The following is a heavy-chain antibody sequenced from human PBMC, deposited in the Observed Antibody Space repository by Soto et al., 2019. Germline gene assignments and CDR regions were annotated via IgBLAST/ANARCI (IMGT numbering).Heavy chain of an antibody. V-gene: IGHV3-23*01. Sequence: GGSLRLSCAASGFTFSSYAMSWVRQAPGKGLEWVSAISGSGGSTYYADSVKGRFTISRDNSKNTLYLQMNSLRAEDTAVYYCAKGPDCSSTSCYLFDYWGQGTLVTV. D-gene: IGHD2-2*01. CDR3: AKGPDCSSTSCYLFDY. CDR2: ISGSGGST. CDR1: GFTFSSYA. J-gene: IGHJ4*02.